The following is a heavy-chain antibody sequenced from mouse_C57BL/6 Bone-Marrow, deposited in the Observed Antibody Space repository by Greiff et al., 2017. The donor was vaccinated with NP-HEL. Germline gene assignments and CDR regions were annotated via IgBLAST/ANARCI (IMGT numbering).Heavy chain of an antibody. D-gene: IGHD1-1*01. Sequence: QVQLKESGAELVRPGTSVKVSCKASGYAFTNYLIEWVKQRPGQGLEWIGVINPGSGGTNYNEKFTGKATLTADKSSSTAYLQLSSLTSADSAVFYCARDYCSSYYAMDYWGQGTAVTVTS. CDR3: ARDYCSSYYAMDY. CDR1: GYAFTNYL. CDR2: INPGSGGT. V-gene: IGHV1-54*01. J-gene: IGHJ4*01.